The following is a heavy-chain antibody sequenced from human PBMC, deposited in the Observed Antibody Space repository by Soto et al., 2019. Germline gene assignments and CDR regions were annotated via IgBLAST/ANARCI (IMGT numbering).Heavy chain of an antibody. D-gene: IGHD3-22*01. V-gene: IGHV3-23*01. Sequence: PGGSLRLSCAASGFAFSSYAMSWVRQAPGKGLEWVSAISGSGGSTYYADSVKGRFTISRDNSKNTLYLQMNSLRAEDTAVYYCAKDRYYDSSGYYTLLFDYWGQGT. CDR2: ISGSGGST. CDR3: AKDRYYDSSGYYTLLFDY. CDR1: GFAFSSYA. J-gene: IGHJ4*02.